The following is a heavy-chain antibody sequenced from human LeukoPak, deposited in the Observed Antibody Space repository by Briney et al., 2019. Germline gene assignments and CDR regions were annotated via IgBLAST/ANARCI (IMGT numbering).Heavy chain of an antibody. CDR1: GFTFSSYA. CDR2: ISGSGGST. Sequence: GGSLRLSCAASGFTFSSYAMSWVRQAPGEGLEWVSAISGSGGSTYYADSVKGRLTISRDNSKNTLYLQMNSLRAEDTAVYYCAITRSDYYDTRGSPAWGQGTLVTVSS. CDR3: AITRSDYYDTRGSPA. J-gene: IGHJ4*02. D-gene: IGHD3-22*01. V-gene: IGHV3-23*01.